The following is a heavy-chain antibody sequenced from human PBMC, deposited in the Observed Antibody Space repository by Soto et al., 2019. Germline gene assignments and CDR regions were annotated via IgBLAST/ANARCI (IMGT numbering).Heavy chain of an antibody. CDR3: ARGLGDGDRLEFDY. CDR2: IIPILGIA. CDR1: GGTFSSYT. J-gene: IGHJ4*02. Sequence: QVQLVQSGAEVKKPGSSVKVSCKASGGTFSSYTISWVRQAPGQGLEWMGWIIPILGIANYAQKFQGRVTITADKSTSTAYMELSSLRSEDTAVYYCARGLGDGDRLEFDYWGQGTLVTVSS. V-gene: IGHV1-69*02. D-gene: IGHD4-17*01.